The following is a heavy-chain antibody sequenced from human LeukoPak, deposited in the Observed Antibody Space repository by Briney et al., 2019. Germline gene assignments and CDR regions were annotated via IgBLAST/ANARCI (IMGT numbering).Heavy chain of an antibody. D-gene: IGHD3-22*01. CDR2: ISYSGRT. J-gene: IGHJ4*02. V-gene: IGHV4-39*01. Sequence: ASETLSLTCTVSGGSISSSSYYWGWIRQPPGKGLECIGRISYSGRTYYNPSLQSRVTISVDTSKNQFSLRLSSVTAADTAVYYCARLRAYYYDSSGYYNFDFWGQGTLVTVSS. CDR3: ARLRAYYYDSSGYYNFDF. CDR1: GGSISSSSYY.